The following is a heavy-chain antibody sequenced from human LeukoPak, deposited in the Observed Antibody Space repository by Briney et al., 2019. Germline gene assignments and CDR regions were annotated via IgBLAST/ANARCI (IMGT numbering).Heavy chain of an antibody. CDR1: GFTLSSYA. CDR2: ISGSGGST. D-gene: IGHD6-19*01. Sequence: GGSLRLSCAASGFTLSSYAMSWVRQAPGKGLEWVSAISGSGGSTYYADSVKGRFTISRDNSKNTLYLQMNSLRAEDTAVYYCAKSSVAGTYYYYGMDVWGQGTTVTVSS. V-gene: IGHV3-23*01. CDR3: AKSSVAGTYYYYGMDV. J-gene: IGHJ6*02.